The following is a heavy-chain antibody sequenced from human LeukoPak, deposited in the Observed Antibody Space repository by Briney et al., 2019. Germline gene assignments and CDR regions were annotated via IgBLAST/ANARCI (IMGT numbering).Heavy chain of an antibody. CDR2: IYTSGST. V-gene: IGHV4-4*07. CDR3: ARDGDGYSSGWYPYYYYGMDV. J-gene: IGHJ6*02. CDR1: GGSISSYY. Sequence: PSETLSLTCTVSGGSISSYYWSWIRQPAGKGLEWIGRIYTSGSTNYNPSLKSRVTMSVDTSKNQFSLKLSSVTAADTAVHYCARDGDGYSSGWYPYYYYGMDVWGQGTTVTVS. D-gene: IGHD6-19*01.